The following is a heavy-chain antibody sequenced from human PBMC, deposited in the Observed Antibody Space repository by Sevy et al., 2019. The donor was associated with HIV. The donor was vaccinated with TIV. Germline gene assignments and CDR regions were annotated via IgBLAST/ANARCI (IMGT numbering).Heavy chain of an antibody. D-gene: IGHD6-13*01. CDR3: ARGYSSTYYGSVDY. V-gene: IGHV1-18*01. CDR2: ISGFNGNT. CDR1: SYTFSNYG. Sequence: ASVKVSCKASSYTFSNYGITWVRQAPGQGLEWVGWISGFNGNTKYAQTFQGRVTVTTDTSTTTVYMELRSLRSDDTAVYYCARGYSSTYYGSVDYWGQGTLVTVSS. J-gene: IGHJ4*02.